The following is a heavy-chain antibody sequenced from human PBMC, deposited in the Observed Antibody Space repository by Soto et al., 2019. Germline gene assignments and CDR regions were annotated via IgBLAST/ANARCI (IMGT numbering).Heavy chain of an antibody. CDR3: ATSVFNYDILTGPQGWFDP. V-gene: IGHV4-59*08. CDR1: GGSISSYY. D-gene: IGHD3-9*01. CDR2: IYYSGST. J-gene: IGHJ5*02. Sequence: PSETLSLTCTVSGGSISSYYWSWIRQPPGKGLEWIGYIYYSGSTNYNPSLKSRVTISVDTSKNQFSLKLSSVTAADTAVYYCATSVFNYDILTGPQGWFDPWGQGTLVTVS.